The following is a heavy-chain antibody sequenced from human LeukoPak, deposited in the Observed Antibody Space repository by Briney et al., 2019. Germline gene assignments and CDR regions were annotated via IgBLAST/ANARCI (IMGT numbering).Heavy chain of an antibody. Sequence: SETLSLTCTVSGGSISGRRYHVGWVRQPPGEGLEWIGRINYSWHTYYHPSLESRVPISVDSSKNQFSLKVTSVTAADTALYYCAPTYSYTRGGYDYWGPGTLVTASS. CDR3: APTYSYTRGGYDY. CDR1: GGSISGRRYH. J-gene: IGHJ4*02. D-gene: IGHD5-18*01. V-gene: IGHV4-39*01. CDR2: INYSWHT.